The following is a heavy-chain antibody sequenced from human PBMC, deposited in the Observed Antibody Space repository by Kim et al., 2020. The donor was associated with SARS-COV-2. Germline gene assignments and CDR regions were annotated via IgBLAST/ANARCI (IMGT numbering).Heavy chain of an antibody. V-gene: IGHV3-73*01. D-gene: IGHD4-17*01. J-gene: IGHJ4*02. CDR3: TRRMDDYGDYDED. Sequence: YAASVKGRFTISRDDSKNTAYLQMNSLKTEDTAVYYCTRRMDDYGDYDEDWGQGTLVTVSS.